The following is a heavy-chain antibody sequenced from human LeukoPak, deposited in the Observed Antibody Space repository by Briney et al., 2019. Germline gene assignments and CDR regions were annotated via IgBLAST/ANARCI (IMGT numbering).Heavy chain of an antibody. Sequence: PSQTLSLTCTVSGGSISSGGYYWSWIRQHPGKGLEWNGYIYYSGSTYYNPSLKSIITISVDTSKNEFSLKLSSVTAADTAVYYCARDGGTVREDMAFVIWGEGTMVTVSS. J-gene: IGHJ3*02. D-gene: IGHD3-10*01. CDR3: ARDGGTVREDMAFVI. V-gene: IGHV4-31*01. CDR2: IYYSGST. CDR1: GGSISSGGYY.